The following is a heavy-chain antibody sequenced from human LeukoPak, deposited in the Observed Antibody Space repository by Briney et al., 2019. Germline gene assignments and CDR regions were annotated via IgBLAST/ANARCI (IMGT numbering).Heavy chain of an antibody. J-gene: IGHJ3*02. D-gene: IGHD6-19*01. CDR3: ARAKYSSGWYEAFDI. CDR2: ISSSSSYI. Sequence: GGSLRLSCAASGFTFSSYSMNWVRQAPGKGLEWVSSISSSSSYIYYADSVKGRFTISRDNSKNTLYLQMNSLRAEDTAVYYCARAKYSSGWYEAFDIWGQGTMVTVSS. V-gene: IGHV3-21*01. CDR1: GFTFSSYS.